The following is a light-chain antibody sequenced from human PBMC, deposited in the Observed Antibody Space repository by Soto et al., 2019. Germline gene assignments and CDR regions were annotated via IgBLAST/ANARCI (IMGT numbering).Light chain of an antibody. Sequence: ELVMPQSQSTLSVSPGDRATLSCRASQSVSSNLAWYQQKPGQAPRLLIYDASTRAPGIPARFTGSGSGTEFTLTISSLQYEDFTVYYCQQYKNRTLTFGQGTRLEI. V-gene: IGKV3-15*01. CDR3: QQYKNRTLT. CDR1: QSVSSN. J-gene: IGKJ5*01. CDR2: DAS.